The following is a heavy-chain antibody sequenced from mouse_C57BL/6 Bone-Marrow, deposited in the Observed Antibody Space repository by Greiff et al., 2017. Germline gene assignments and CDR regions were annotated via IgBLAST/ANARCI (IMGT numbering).Heavy chain of an antibody. D-gene: IGHD1-1*01. Sequence: QVQLQQSGAELVRPGASVTLSCKASGYTFTDYEMHWVKPTPVHGLEWIGAIDPETGGTAYNQKFKGKAILTADKSSSTAYMELRSLTSEDSAVYYCTRWYYGSSYEAMDYWGQGTSVTVSS. V-gene: IGHV1-15*01. CDR3: TRWYYGSSYEAMDY. CDR2: IDPETGGT. J-gene: IGHJ4*01. CDR1: GYTFTDYE.